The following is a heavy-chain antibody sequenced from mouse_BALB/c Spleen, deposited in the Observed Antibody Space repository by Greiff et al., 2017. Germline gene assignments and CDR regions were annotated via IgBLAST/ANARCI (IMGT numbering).Heavy chain of an antibody. CDR1: GFTFSSYA. Sequence: EVKLVESGGGLVKPGGSLKLSCAASGFTFSSYAMSWVRQTPEKRLEWVASISSGGSTYYPDSVKGRVTISRDNARNILYLQMSSLRSEDTAMYYCAREDRYDDAMDYWGQGTSVTVSS. J-gene: IGHJ4*01. CDR3: AREDRYDDAMDY. CDR2: ISSGGST. D-gene: IGHD2-14*01. V-gene: IGHV5-6-5*01.